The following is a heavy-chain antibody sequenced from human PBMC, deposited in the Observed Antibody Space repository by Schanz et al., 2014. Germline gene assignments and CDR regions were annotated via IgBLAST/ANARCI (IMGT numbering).Heavy chain of an antibody. CDR1: GYTFSFTSYN. V-gene: IGHV1-69*09. J-gene: IGHJ3*02. CDR2: IIPIHGIV. D-gene: IGHD5-12*01. Sequence: QVQVEQSGPEVKKPGASVTVSCQASGYTFSFTSYNVHWVRQAPGQGLEWMGRIIPIHGIVNYAQRFQDRVRITADKSTSTAYMELSSLRSDDAAVYYCARGGGPEDVFDIWGQGTILTVSS. CDR3: ARGGGPEDVFDI.